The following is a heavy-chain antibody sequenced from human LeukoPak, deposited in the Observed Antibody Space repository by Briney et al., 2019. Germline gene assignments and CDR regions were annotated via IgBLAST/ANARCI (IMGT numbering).Heavy chain of an antibody. CDR3: ARAKDIVVVPAAMWGPQSYYYYGMDV. V-gene: IGHV1-69*13. CDR2: IIPIFGTA. CDR1: GGTFSSYA. D-gene: IGHD2-2*01. Sequence: RASVKVSCKASGGTFSSYAISWVRQAPGQGLEWMGGIIPIFGTANYAQKFQGRVTITADESTSTAYMELSSLRSEDTAVYYCARAKDIVVVPAAMWGPQSYYYYGMDVWGKGTTVTVSS. J-gene: IGHJ6*04.